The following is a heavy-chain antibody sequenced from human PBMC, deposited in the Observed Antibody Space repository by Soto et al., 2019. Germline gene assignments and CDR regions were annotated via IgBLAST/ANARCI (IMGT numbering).Heavy chain of an antibody. Sequence: QVRLQQWGAGLVRPSETLSLTCAVYGGSFNNYCWSWIRQPPGKGLEWIGEVCPGGRTNYSPTLKREVRIVVDGSKNQFSLTLTYVTVADKAVYYCARGAYGQYDAYHWFDPWGQGNQVIVAS. CDR1: GGSFNNYC. D-gene: IGHD3-10*01. J-gene: IGHJ5*02. V-gene: IGHV4-34*02. CDR3: ARGAYGQYDAYHWFDP. CDR2: VCPGGRT.